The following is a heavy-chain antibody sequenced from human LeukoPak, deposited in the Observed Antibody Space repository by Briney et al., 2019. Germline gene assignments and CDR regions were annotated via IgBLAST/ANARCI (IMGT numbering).Heavy chain of an antibody. Sequence: GASVKDSCKASGYTFTGYYLHWVRQAPGQGLEWMGWISPNSGDTSYAQKFQGRVTMTSDTSISSASMELSRLRSDDTAVYYCARGAIFGVVTNYFDSWGQGTLVTVSS. CDR3: ARGAIFGVVTNYFDS. CDR1: GYTFTGYY. V-gene: IGHV1-2*02. D-gene: IGHD3-3*01. J-gene: IGHJ4*02. CDR2: ISPNSGDT.